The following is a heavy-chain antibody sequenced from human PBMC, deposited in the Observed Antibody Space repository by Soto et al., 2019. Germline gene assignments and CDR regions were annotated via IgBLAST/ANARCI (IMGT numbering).Heavy chain of an antibody. V-gene: IGHV3-30-3*01. CDR1: GFTFSSYA. CDR3: ARGSRAYYYDSSGHDY. CDR2: ISYDGSNK. J-gene: IGHJ4*02. D-gene: IGHD3-22*01. Sequence: QVQLVESGGGVVQPGRSLRLSCAASGFTFSSYAMHWVRQAPGKGLEWVAVISYDGSNKYYADSVKGRFTISRDNSKNTLDLQMNSLRAEDTAVYYCARGSRAYYYDSSGHDYWGQGTLVTVSS.